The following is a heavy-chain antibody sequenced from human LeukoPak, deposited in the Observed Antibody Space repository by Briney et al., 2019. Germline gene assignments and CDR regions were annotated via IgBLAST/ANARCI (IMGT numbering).Heavy chain of an antibody. CDR3: ARDRRDGYNWDAFDI. CDR2: ISLSSGYI. V-gene: IGHV3-21*01. CDR1: GFTFSTYT. Sequence: GGSLRLSCAASGFTFSTYTMNWVRQAPGRGLEWVSPISLSSGYISYADSLKGRFTVSRDNAKDSLFLQMSGLRAEDTAIYYCARDRRDGYNWDAFDIWGQGTMVTVSS. D-gene: IGHD5-24*01. J-gene: IGHJ3*02.